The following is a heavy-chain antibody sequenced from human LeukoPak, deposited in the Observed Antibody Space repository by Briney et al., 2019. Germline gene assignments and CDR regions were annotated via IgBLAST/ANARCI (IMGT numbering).Heavy chain of an antibody. CDR3: ARGRSNYYGMDV. J-gene: IGHJ6*02. CDR1: GGSISSGDYS. CDR2: IYHGGSI. D-gene: IGHD1-26*01. V-gene: IGHV4-30-2*01. Sequence: LQTLSLTCVVSGGSISSGDYSWSWIRQPPGKGLEWIGYIYHGGSIYYNPSLKSRVTISVDRSKNQFSLKLSSVTAADTAVYYCARGRSNYYGMDVWGQGTTVTVSS.